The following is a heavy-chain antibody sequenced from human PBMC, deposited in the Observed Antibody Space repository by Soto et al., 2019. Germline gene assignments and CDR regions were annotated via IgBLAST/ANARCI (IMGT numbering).Heavy chain of an antibody. CDR3: ARLGPYDFWSGYPGYFDY. CDR2: IYYSGST. CDR1: GGSISSGGDY. J-gene: IGHJ4*02. V-gene: IGHV4-31*03. Sequence: SETLSLTCTVSGGSISSGGDYWSWIRQHPGKGLEWIGYIYYSGSTYYNPSLKSRVTISVDTSKNQFSLKLSSVTAADTAVYYCARLGPYDFWSGYPGYFDYWGQGTLVTVSS. D-gene: IGHD3-3*01.